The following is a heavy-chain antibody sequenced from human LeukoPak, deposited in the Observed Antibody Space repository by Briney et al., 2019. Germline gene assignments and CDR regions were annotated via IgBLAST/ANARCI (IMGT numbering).Heavy chain of an antibody. CDR1: GGSISSSNW. CDR2: IYHSGST. V-gene: IGHV4-4*02. Sequence: SETLSLTCAVSGGSISSSNWWSWVRQPPGKGLEWVGEIYHSGSTNYNPSLKSRVTISVDKSKNQFSLKLSSVTAADTAAYYCASRRQWLVYLDYWGQGTLVTVSS. CDR3: ASRRQWLVYLDY. J-gene: IGHJ4*02. D-gene: IGHD6-19*01.